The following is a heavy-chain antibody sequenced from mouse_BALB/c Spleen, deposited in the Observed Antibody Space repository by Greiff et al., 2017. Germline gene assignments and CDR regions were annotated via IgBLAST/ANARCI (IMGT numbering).Heavy chain of an antibody. CDR1: GFNFSSYT. Sequence: EVQLVESGGGLVKPGGSLKLSCAASGFNFSSYTMSWVRQTPEKRLEWVATISSGGSYTYYPDSVKGRFTISRDNAKNTLYLQMSSLKSEDTAMYYCTREGYYDWGQGTLVTVSA. D-gene: IGHD2-1*01. J-gene: IGHJ3*01. V-gene: IGHV5-6-4*01. CDR3: TREGYYD. CDR2: ISSGGSYT.